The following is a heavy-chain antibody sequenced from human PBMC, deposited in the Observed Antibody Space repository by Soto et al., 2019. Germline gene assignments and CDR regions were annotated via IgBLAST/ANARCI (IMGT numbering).Heavy chain of an antibody. J-gene: IGHJ4*02. CDR3: ATLWGQD. V-gene: IGHV4-39*01. D-gene: IGHD3-10*01. CDR2: IYYSGST. Sequence: QLQLQESGPGLVKPSETLSLTCTVSGGSISSSSYYWGWIRQPPGKGLEWIGRIYYSGSTYYNPSRKSRATIPVDTSKNQFSLKLSPVTAADTAVYYCATLWGQDWGQGTLVTVSS. CDR1: GGSISSSSYY.